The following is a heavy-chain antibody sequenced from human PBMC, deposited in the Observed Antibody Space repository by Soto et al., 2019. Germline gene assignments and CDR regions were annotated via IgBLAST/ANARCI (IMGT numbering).Heavy chain of an antibody. D-gene: IGHD6-19*01. CDR2: IYYTGRT. V-gene: IGHV4-59*01. CDR3: ARDPGYSSSPANWFDP. J-gene: IGHJ5*02. Sequence: WTWIRQPPGKGLEWIGYIYYTGRTNYNPSLKSRLTISVDTSNNQFSLRLASVTAADTAVYYCARDPGYSSSPANWFDPWGQGTLVTVSS.